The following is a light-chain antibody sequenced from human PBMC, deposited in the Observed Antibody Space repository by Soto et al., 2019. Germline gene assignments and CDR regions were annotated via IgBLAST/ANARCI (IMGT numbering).Light chain of an antibody. CDR3: QQRSSLPPSIT. V-gene: IGKV3-11*01. CDR2: DAS. Sequence: EIVLTQSPATLSLSPGERATLSCRASQSVRTYLAWYQQRPGQAPRLLIYDASYRATDIPPRFSGSGSGTDFTLTISSLEPEDFAFYYCQQRSSLPPSITFGQGTRLDIK. CDR1: QSVRTY. J-gene: IGKJ5*01.